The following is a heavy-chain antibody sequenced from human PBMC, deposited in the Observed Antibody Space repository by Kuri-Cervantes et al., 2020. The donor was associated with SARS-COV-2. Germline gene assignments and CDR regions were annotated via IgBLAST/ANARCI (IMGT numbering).Heavy chain of an antibody. CDR1: GSTFSSYA. V-gene: IGHV3-23*01. Sequence: LSLTCAASGSTFSSYAMSWVRQAPGKGLEWVSAISGSGGSTYYADSVKGRFTISRDNSKNTLYLQMNSLRAEDTAVYYCAQPSPHSSGYQGDDAFDIWGQGTTVTVSS. J-gene: IGHJ3*02. CDR2: ISGSGGST. CDR3: AQPSPHSSGYQGDDAFDI. D-gene: IGHD3-22*01.